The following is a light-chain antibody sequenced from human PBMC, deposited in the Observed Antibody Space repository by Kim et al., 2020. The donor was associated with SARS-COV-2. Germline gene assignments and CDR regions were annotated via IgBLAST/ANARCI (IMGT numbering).Light chain of an antibody. V-gene: IGKV1-39*01. Sequence: ASVGDRVTITGRASETISTYLNWYQQKPGKVPNLLIYGASSLHNGVPSRFSGSGSGTDFTLTISSLQPEDFATYYCQQSYGIPLTFGGGTKVDIK. CDR2: GAS. CDR3: QQSYGIPLT. J-gene: IGKJ4*01. CDR1: ETISTY.